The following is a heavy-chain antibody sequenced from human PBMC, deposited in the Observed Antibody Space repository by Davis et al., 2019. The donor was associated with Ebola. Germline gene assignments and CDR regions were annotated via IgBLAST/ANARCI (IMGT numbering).Heavy chain of an antibody. V-gene: IGHV1-69*06. CDR1: GGTFISYA. CDR3: ASPLYSSGWYDYYYGMDV. D-gene: IGHD6-19*01. CDR2: IIPTFGTA. Sequence: SVKVSCKASGGTFISYAISWVRQAPGQGLEWMGGIIPTFGTANYAQKFQGRITITADKSTSTAYMELSSLRSEDTAVYYCASPLYSSGWYDYYYGMDVWGQGTTVTVSS. J-gene: IGHJ6*02.